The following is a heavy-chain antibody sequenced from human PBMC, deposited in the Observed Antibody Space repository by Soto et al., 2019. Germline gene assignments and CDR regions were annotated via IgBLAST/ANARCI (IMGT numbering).Heavy chain of an antibody. D-gene: IGHD3-16*02. CDR1: GYSFTSYW. CDR2: IYPGDSDT. V-gene: IGHV5-51*01. J-gene: IGHJ6*02. Sequence: GESLKISCKGSGYSFTSYWIGWVRQMPGKGLEWMGIIYPGDSDTRYSPSFQGQVTISADKSISTAYLQWSSLKASDTAMYYCARNRGSGYPYYYYYYGMDVWGQGTTVTVSS. CDR3: ARNRGSGYPYYYYYYGMDV.